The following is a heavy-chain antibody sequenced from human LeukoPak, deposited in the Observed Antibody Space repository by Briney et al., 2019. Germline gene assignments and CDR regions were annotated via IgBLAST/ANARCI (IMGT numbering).Heavy chain of an antibody. CDR3: AIETAMAKNWFDP. D-gene: IGHD5-18*01. CDR1: GGSISSSSYY. J-gene: IGHJ5*02. Sequence: SETLSLTCTVSGGSISSSSYYWGWIRQPPGKGLEWIGSIYYSGSTYYNPSLKSRVTISVDTSKNQFSLKLSSVTAADTAVYYCAIETAMAKNWFDPWGQGTLVTVSS. V-gene: IGHV4-39*07. CDR2: IYYSGST.